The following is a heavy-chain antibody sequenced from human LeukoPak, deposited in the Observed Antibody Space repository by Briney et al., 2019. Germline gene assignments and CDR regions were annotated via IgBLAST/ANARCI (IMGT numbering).Heavy chain of an antibody. D-gene: IGHD1-26*01. CDR2: IIPIYGTA. V-gene: IGHV1-69*13. CDR1: GGTFSDFA. CDR3: ASSQPDPQHQEPFDY. Sequence: ASVKVSCKASGGTFSDFAINWVRQAPGQGLEWIGGIIPIYGTADYAQKFRGRVTITADASTTTFYMELSSLRSEDTAVYYCASSQPDPQHQEPFDYWGQGTLVTVSS. J-gene: IGHJ4*02.